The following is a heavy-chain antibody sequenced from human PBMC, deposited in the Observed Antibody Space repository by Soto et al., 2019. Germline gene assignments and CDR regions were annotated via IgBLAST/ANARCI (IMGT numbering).Heavy chain of an antibody. V-gene: IGHV3-30-3*01. CDR2: ISYDGINK. CDR1: GFTFSSYA. D-gene: IGHD1-7*01. J-gene: IGHJ6*02. Sequence: HPGGSLRLSCAASGFTFSSYAIHWVRQAPGKGLEWVAVISYDGINKYYTDSVKGRFTISRDNSKNTLYLQVNILRGEDTAVYYCARDITGSTSYYYNMDVWGQGTTVTVSS. CDR3: ARDITGSTSYYYNMDV.